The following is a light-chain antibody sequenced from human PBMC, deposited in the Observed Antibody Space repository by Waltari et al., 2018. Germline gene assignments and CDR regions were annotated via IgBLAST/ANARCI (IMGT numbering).Light chain of an antibody. J-gene: IGLJ1*01. CDR2: EVS. CDR1: SRDVGAYNL. Sequence: QSALTQPPSASGSPGQSVTISCTGSSRDVGAYNLVSWYQQRPGRAPKLMIYEVSKRPSGVPDHFSGSKSGNTASLTVSGLQAEDEGDYYCCSFAGSLYVFGTATKVTVL. V-gene: IGLV2-8*01. CDR3: CSFAGSLYV.